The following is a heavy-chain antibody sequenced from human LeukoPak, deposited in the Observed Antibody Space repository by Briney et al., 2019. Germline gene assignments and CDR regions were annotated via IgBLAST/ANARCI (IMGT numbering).Heavy chain of an antibody. CDR2: ISGSSDTT. CDR3: AKRERPSGGAFNM. CDR1: GFTFSSNA. D-gene: IGHD2-15*01. Sequence: SGSLTLSCPASGFTFSSNAMSWLRQAPPKGLEWVSAISGSSDTTHYPDSAKGRFTISRDNSKSTLYLQMNSLRAEDTAVYYCAKRERPSGGAFNMWGEGTMVTVSS. V-gene: IGHV3-23*01. J-gene: IGHJ3*02.